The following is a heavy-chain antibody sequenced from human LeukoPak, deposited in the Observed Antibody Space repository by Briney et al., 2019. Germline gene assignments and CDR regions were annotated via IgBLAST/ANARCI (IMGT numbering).Heavy chain of an antibody. V-gene: IGHV1-18*01. Sequence: ASVNVSCKASGYTFTSYGISWVRQAPEQGLEWMGWISAYNGNTNYAQKLQGRVTMTTDTSTSTAYMELRSLRSDDTAVYYCARDCSTSCSDYMDVWGKGTTVTVSS. CDR2: ISAYNGNT. CDR1: GYTFTSYG. J-gene: IGHJ6*03. D-gene: IGHD2-2*01. CDR3: ARDCSTSCSDYMDV.